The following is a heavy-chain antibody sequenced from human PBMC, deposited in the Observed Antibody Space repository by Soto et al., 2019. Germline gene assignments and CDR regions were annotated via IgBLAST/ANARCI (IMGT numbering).Heavy chain of an antibody. CDR3: ASAQVYYYHSSGYYPAY. CDR2: IIPIFGTA. V-gene: IGHV1-69*13. D-gene: IGHD3-22*01. J-gene: IGHJ4*02. CDR1: RGTFSSYA. Sequence: SVKVSCKASRGTFSSYAISWVRQAPGQGLEWMGGIIPIFGTANYAQKFQGRVTITADESTSTAYMELSSLRSEDTAVYYCASAQVYYYHSSGYYPAYWGQGTLVTV.